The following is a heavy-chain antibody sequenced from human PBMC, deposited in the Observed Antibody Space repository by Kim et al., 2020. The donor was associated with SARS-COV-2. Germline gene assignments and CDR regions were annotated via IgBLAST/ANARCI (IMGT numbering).Heavy chain of an antibody. J-gene: IGHJ6*01. V-gene: IGHV3-9*01. CDR3: AKSKITMFQGVLYGRYG. CDR2: ISWNSGTI. D-gene: IGHD3-10*01. Sequence: GGSLRLSCAASGFTFDDYAMHWVRQAPGKGLEWVSGISWNSGTIGYADSVKGRFTISRDNAKNSLYLQMNSLRTEDTALYYCAKSKITMFQGVLYGRYG. CDR1: GFTFDDYA.